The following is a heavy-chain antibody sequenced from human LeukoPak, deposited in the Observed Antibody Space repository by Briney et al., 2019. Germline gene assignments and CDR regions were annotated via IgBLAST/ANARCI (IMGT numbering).Heavy chain of an antibody. V-gene: IGHV4-34*01. CDR3: ARLRWYSKKFDY. Sequence: SETLSLTCAVYGGSFSGYYWSWIRQPPGKGLEWIGEINHSGSTNYNPSLKSRVTISVDTSKNQFSLKLSSVTAADTAVYYCARLRWYSKKFDYWSQGTLVTVSS. CDR2: INHSGST. D-gene: IGHD4-23*01. CDR1: GGSFSGYY. J-gene: IGHJ4*02.